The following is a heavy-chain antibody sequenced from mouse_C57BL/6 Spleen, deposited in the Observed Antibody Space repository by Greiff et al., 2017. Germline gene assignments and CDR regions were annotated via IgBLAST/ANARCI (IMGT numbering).Heavy chain of an antibody. V-gene: IGHV3-6*01. CDR3: AAPNDDSLCYWDY. D-gene: IGHD2-4*01. CDR1: GYSITSGYY. CDR2: ISYGGSN. Sequence: EVQLQESGPGLVKPSQSLSLTCSVTGYSITSGYYWNWLRQFPGNKLEWMGYISYGGSNNYNPSHKNRNSITRDTSKNQFFLKLNSVTTEDPATYYCAAPNDDSLCYWDYWGQGTTLTVSS. J-gene: IGHJ2*01.